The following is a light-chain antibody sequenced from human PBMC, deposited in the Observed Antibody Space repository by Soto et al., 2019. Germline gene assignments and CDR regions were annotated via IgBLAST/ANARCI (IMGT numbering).Light chain of an antibody. Sequence: DIQMTQSPTSLSASVGDRVTITCRASQSISISLNWYQQKPGKAPKLLINDASNLQTGVPSRFSGSGSGTDFTLVIGSLQPEDIAAYYCQQYDSSPTFGQGTRLEIK. CDR1: QSISIS. V-gene: IGKV1-33*01. CDR3: QQYDSSPT. CDR2: DAS. J-gene: IGKJ5*01.